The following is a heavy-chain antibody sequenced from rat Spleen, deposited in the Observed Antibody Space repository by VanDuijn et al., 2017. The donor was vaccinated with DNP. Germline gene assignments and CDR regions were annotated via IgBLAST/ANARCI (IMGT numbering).Heavy chain of an antibody. CDR3: ARYSLIIRVWYY. Sequence: EVQLVETGGGLVQPGRSLKLSCVASGFTFSSYWMYWIRQVPGKGLEGVASITSSGGSTYHPDSVKGRFTISRDNAKSTLYLQMNSLRSEDMATYYWARYSLIIRVWYYWGQGVTVTVST. CDR1: GFTFSSYW. J-gene: IGHJ2*01. D-gene: IGHD4-1*01. V-gene: IGHV5-31*01. CDR2: ITSSGGST.